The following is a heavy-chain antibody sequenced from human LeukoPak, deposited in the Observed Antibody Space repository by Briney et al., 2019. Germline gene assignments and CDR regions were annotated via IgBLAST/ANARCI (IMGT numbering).Heavy chain of an antibody. Sequence: SVKVSCKASGGTFSSYAISWVRQAPGQGLEWMGGIIPIFGTANYAQKFQGRVTLTRDTSTSTLYMDLSSLRSDDTAVYYCAREKGSTTAYSDWGQGTLVTVSS. CDR1: GGTFSSYA. CDR2: IIPIFGTA. J-gene: IGHJ4*02. D-gene: IGHD1-26*01. CDR3: AREKGSTTAYSD. V-gene: IGHV1-69*05.